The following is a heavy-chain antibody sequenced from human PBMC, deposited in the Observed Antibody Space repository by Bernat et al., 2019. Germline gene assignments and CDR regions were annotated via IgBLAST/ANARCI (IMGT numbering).Heavy chain of an antibody. V-gene: IGHV4-59*01. CDR2: IYYSGST. J-gene: IGHJ6*02. Sequence: QLQLQDSGPGLLKPSETLSLTCPFSVGSIIISYWSWIRQPPGKGLEWIGYIYYSGSTNYNPSLKSRVTISVDTSKNQFSLKLSSVTAADTAVYYCARDADSYYGMDVWGQGTTVTVSS. CDR1: VGSIIISY. CDR3: ARDADSYYGMDV.